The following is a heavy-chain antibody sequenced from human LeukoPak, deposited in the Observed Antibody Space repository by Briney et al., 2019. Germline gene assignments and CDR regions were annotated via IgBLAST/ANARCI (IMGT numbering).Heavy chain of an antibody. CDR3: ARGVATGGDY. CDR1: GYTFTSYA. Sequence: ASVKVSCKASGYTFTSYAMHWVRQAPGQRLEWMGWINAGKGNTKYSQKFQGRVTITRDTSASTAYMELSSLRSEDTAVYYCARGVATGGDYWGQGTLVTVSS. V-gene: IGHV1-3*01. J-gene: IGHJ4*02. CDR2: INAGKGNT. D-gene: IGHD5-12*01.